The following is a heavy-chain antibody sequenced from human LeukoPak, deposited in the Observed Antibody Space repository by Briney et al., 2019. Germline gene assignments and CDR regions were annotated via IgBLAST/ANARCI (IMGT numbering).Heavy chain of an antibody. CDR1: GFTLSTYW. CDR2: INSDGTTT. Sequence: GGSLRLSCAASGFTLSTYWMHWVRQAPGKGLVWVSRINSDGTTTTYADSVKGRFTISRDNAKNSLYLQVNSLRDEDTAVYYCARDWGSYGDYHWYFDLWGRGTLVTVSS. V-gene: IGHV3-74*01. CDR3: ARDWGSYGDYHWYFDL. J-gene: IGHJ2*01. D-gene: IGHD4-17*01.